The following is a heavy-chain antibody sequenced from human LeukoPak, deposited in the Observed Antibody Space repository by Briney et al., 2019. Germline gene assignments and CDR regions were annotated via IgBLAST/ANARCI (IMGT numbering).Heavy chain of an antibody. Sequence: GGSLRLSCSGSGFTFSTYAIHWVRQAPGKGPEYVSLINTSGDKTYYADSVKGRFTISRDNSKNTVSLQMSSLRAEDTAMYYCVKDLYKGDTSTWYYFDYWGQGTLVTVSS. D-gene: IGHD6-13*01. CDR1: GFTFSTYA. CDR3: VKDLYKGDTSTWYYFDY. J-gene: IGHJ4*02. V-gene: IGHV3-64D*06. CDR2: INTSGDKT.